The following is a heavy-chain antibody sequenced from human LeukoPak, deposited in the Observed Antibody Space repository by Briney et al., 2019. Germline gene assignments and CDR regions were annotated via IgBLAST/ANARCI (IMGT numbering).Heavy chain of an antibody. J-gene: IGHJ6*02. CDR2: IYNGENT. CDR1: GGSICTYF. CDR3: ARDRSFTGLDV. V-gene: IGHV4-59*01. Sequence: SETLSLTCTVSGGSICTYFWSWIRHPPGKGLEWIGYIYNGENTNYNPSLKSRLIISLDTSKNQFSLKLSSLTAADTAVYYCARDRSFTGLDVWGQGTTVTVSS. D-gene: IGHD3-10*01.